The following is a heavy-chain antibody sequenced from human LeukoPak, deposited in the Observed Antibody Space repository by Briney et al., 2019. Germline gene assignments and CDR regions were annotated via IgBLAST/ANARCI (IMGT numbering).Heavy chain of an antibody. CDR2: INTNTGNP. Sequence: GASVKVSCKASGYTFTSYAMNWVRQTPGQGLEWMGWINTNTGNPTYAQGFTGRFVFSLDTSVSTAYLQISSLKAEDTAVYYCARSECVSSSCSNWFDPWGQGTLVTVSS. CDR1: GYTFTSYA. J-gene: IGHJ5*02. V-gene: IGHV7-4-1*02. D-gene: IGHD6-13*01. CDR3: ARSECVSSSCSNWFDP.